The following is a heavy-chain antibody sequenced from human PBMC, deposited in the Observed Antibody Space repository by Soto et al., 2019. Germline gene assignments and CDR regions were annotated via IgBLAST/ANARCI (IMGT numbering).Heavy chain of an antibody. J-gene: IGHJ6*02. Sequence: PSETLSLTCTVSGGSVSSGSYYWSWIRQPPGKGLEWIGYIYYSGSTNYNPSLKSRVTISVDTSKNQFSLKLSSVTAADTAVYYCARERWLQYYYYGMDVWGQGTTVTVSS. V-gene: IGHV4-61*01. D-gene: IGHD5-12*01. CDR2: IYYSGST. CDR1: GGSVSSGSYY. CDR3: ARERWLQYYYYGMDV.